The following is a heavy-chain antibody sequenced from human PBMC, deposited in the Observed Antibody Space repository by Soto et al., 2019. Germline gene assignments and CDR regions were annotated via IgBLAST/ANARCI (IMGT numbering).Heavy chain of an antibody. Sequence: PSETLSLTCAVSGGSISSSSYYWGWIRQPPGKGLEWIGSIYYSGSTYYNPSLKSRVTVSVDTSKNQFSLKLSSVTAADTAVYYCARRTVRRDYFDYWGQGTLVTVSS. CDR2: IYYSGST. CDR1: GGSISSSSYY. CDR3: ARRTVRRDYFDY. V-gene: IGHV4-39*01. D-gene: IGHD4-17*01. J-gene: IGHJ4*02.